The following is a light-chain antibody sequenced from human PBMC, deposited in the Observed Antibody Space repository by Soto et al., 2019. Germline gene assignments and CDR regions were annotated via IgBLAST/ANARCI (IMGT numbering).Light chain of an antibody. CDR3: QQYGRSPIT. Sequence: EIVLTQSPGTLSLSPGERATLSCRASQSVTSSFLAWLQQKPGQAPRLLIYDTSKGATGIPDRFSGSGSGTDFTLTISRLEPEDFAVYCCQQYGRSPITFGQGTRLEIK. V-gene: IGKV3-20*01. CDR2: DTS. J-gene: IGKJ5*01. CDR1: QSVTSSF.